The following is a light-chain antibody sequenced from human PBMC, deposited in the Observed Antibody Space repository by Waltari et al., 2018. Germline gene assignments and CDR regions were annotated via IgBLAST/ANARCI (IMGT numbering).Light chain of an antibody. V-gene: IGKV3-11*01. Sequence: ETVLTQSPATLSLSPGERATLSCRASQSAGTYLAWYQQKPGQAPRLLIHDASKRATGIPDRFSGSGSGTDFTLTISSLEPEDFAVYYCQLRSNWPLFGQGTRLEIK. CDR1: QSAGTY. CDR2: DAS. J-gene: IGKJ5*01. CDR3: QLRSNWPL.